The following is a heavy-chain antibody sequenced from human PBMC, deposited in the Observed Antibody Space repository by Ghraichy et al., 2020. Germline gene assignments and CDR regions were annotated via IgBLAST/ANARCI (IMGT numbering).Heavy chain of an antibody. V-gene: IGHV1-3*01. Sequence: ASVKVSCKASGYTFTSYAMHWVRQAPGQRLEWMGWINAGNGNTKYSQKFQGRVTITRDTSASTAYMELSSLRSEDTAVYYCARDTYYYDSSGYFSAHYWGQGTLVTVSS. CDR2: INAGNGNT. D-gene: IGHD3-22*01. CDR1: GYTFTSYA. CDR3: ARDTYYYDSSGYFSAHY. J-gene: IGHJ4*02.